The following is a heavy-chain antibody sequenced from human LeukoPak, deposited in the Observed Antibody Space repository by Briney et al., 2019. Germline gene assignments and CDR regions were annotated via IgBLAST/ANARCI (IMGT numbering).Heavy chain of an antibody. J-gene: IGHJ5*02. D-gene: IGHD7-27*01. CDR1: GYTFTGYY. V-gene: IGHV1-2*02. CDR2: INPNSCGT. Sequence: GASVKVSCKASGYTFTGYYLHWVRQAPGQGLEGMGWINPNSCGTSFAQKFQGRVTMTRDTSIRTAYMELSGLRSDDTAVYYCARGSNWGWSWFDPWGQGTLVTVSS. CDR3: ARGSNWGWSWFDP.